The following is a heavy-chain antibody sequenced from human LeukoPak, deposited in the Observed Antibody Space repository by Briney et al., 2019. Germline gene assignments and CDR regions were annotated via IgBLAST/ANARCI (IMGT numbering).Heavy chain of an antibody. CDR3: ARSLAGPRARPSDY. V-gene: IGHV4-39*01. CDR2: IYYSGST. Sequence: SETLSLTCTVSGGSIRSSNYYWGWIRQPPGRGVEWIGIIYYSGSTYYNPSLKSRVTISVDTSKNQISLKLNSVTAADTAVYYCARSLAGPRARPSDYWGQGILVTVSS. CDR1: GGSIRSSNYY. J-gene: IGHJ4*02. D-gene: IGHD6-19*01.